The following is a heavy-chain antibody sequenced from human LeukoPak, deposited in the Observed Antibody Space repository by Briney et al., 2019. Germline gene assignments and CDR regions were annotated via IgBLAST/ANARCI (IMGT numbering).Heavy chain of an antibody. CDR1: GFTFNTHA. V-gene: IGHV3-23*01. D-gene: IGHD3-10*01. J-gene: IGHJ4*02. CDR2: ITSSGRTP. CDR3: AKDRPNFYETSGAYYKMKGDF. Sequence: GGSLTLSCEASGFTFNTHAMSWVRQAPGKGLEWVASITSSGRTPYYTDSVKGRFTIFRDNSKNTLYLQMNSLRGEDTAIYYCAKDRPNFYETSGAYYKMKGDFWGQGSLVTVSS.